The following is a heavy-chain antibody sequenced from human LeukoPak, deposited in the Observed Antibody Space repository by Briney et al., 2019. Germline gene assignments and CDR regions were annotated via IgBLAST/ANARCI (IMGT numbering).Heavy chain of an antibody. Sequence: APVKVSCKASGYTFTGYYMHWVRQAPGQGLQWMGWINPNTGGTNYAQKFQGRVTMTRDTSISTAYMELSRLRSDDTAVYYCASGDYGDPPLNYWGQGTLVTVSS. J-gene: IGHJ4*02. D-gene: IGHD4/OR15-4a*01. V-gene: IGHV1-2*02. CDR1: GYTFTGYY. CDR2: INPNTGGT. CDR3: ASGDYGDPPLNY.